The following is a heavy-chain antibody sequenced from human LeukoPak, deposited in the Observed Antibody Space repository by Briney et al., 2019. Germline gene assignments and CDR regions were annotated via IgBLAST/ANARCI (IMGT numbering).Heavy chain of an antibody. CDR2: IFYTGST. D-gene: IGHD1-26*01. CDR3: ARVVSGSYHFDY. J-gene: IGHJ4*02. Sequence: SETLSLTCIVSGGSISSYYWSWIRQPPGKGLEWIGYIFYTGSTNYNPSLKSRVTISIDTSKNQFSLKLSSVTAADTAVYYCARVVSGSYHFDYWGQGTLVTVSS. CDR1: GGSISSYY. V-gene: IGHV4-59*01.